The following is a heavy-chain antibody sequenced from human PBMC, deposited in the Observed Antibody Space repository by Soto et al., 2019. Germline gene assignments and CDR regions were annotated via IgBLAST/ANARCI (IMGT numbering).Heavy chain of an antibody. J-gene: IGHJ5*02. CDR3: ARAGRAEAGSA. CDR2: IYHSGST. D-gene: IGHD6-13*01. V-gene: IGHV4-38-2*01. CDR1: GYSISSGYY. Sequence: ETLSLTCAVSGYSISSGYYWGWIRQPPGKGLEWIGSIYHSGSTYYNPSLKSRVTISVDTSKNQFSLKLSSVTAADTAVYYCARAGRAEAGSAWGQGTLVTVSS.